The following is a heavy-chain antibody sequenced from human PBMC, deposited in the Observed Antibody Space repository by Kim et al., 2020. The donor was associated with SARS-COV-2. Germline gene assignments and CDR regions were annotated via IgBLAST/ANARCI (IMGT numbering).Heavy chain of an antibody. V-gene: IGHV3-21*01. J-gene: IGHJ5*02. CDR1: GFTFSSYS. D-gene: IGHD2-21*02. CDR2: ISSSSSYI. CDR3: ARGGVTVVTAVFDP. Sequence: GGSLRLSCAASGFTFSSYSMNWVRQAPGKGLEWVSSISSSSSYIYYADSVKGRFTISRDNAKNSLYLQMNSLRAEDTAVYYCARGGVTVVTAVFDPWGQGTLVTVSS.